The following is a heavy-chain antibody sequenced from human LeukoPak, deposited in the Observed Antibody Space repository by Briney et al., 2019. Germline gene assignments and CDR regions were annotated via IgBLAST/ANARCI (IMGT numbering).Heavy chain of an antibody. V-gene: IGHV3-64*01. J-gene: IGHJ4*02. CDR1: GFTFSTFA. CDR2: INTNGGTT. D-gene: IGHD5-24*01. CDR3: ARDGVATNDY. Sequence: GGSLRLSCAASGFTFSTFAMQWVRQAPEKGLEYVSGINTNGGTTCYANSVKGRFTISRDNPKNTLYLQMGSLRVEDTAVYYCARDGVATNDYWGQGTLVTVSS.